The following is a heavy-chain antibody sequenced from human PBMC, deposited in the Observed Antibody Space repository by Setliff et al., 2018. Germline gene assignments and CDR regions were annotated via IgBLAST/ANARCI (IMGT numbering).Heavy chain of an antibody. V-gene: IGHV3-11*06. J-gene: IGHJ6*04. D-gene: IGHD3-10*01. CDR1: GFTSSDHY. CDR3: ARVPRFGELPLDV. CDR2: ISSGSGTYT. Sequence: GGSLRLTCAASGFTSSDHYMSWIRQAPGKGLEWVSYISSGSGTYTNYADSVKGRFTISRDNAKNSLYLQMNSLRADDTSVYYCARVPRFGELPLDVWGKGTTVTVSS.